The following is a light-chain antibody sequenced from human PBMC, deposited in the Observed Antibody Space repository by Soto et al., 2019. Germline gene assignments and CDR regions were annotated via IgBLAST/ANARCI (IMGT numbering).Light chain of an antibody. CDR1: QDIRNY. J-gene: IGKJ2*01. CDR2: AAS. Sequence: AIRMTQSPSSFSASPGDRVTITCRASQDIRNYLAWYQQKPGKAPKLLIYAASSLQSGVPSRFSGSGSGTDFTLTISCLQSEDFATYYCQHYYSYPHTFGQGTKLEIK. CDR3: QHYYSYPHT. V-gene: IGKV1-8*01.